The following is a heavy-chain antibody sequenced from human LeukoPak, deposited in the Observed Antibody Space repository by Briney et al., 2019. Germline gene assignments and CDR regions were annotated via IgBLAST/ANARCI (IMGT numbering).Heavy chain of an antibody. CDR2: ISHGSGSI. J-gene: IGHJ5*02. V-gene: IGHV3-21*01. Sequence: GGSLRLSCAASGFTFSSYNMNWLRQAPGKGLEWVSSISHGSGSIYYADPVKGRFAISRDNAKNSLYLQMNSLRAEDTAVYYCARDLQIVVAAAARGRGPFDPWGQGTLVTVSS. CDR1: GFTFSSYN. D-gene: IGHD2-2*01. CDR3: ARDLQIVVAAAARGRGPFDP.